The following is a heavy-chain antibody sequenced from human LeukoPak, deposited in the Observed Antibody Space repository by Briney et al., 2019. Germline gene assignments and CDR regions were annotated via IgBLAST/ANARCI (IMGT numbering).Heavy chain of an antibody. CDR3: ARSATVTTGYFDY. CDR1: GGSISSSNW. J-gene: IGHJ4*02. Sequence: SETLSLTCAVSGGSISSSNWWSWVRPPPGKGLEWIGSLYYSGSTYFNPSLKSRVTISLDTSKNQFSLKLSSVTAADTAVYYCARSATVTTGYFDYWGQGTLVTVSS. CDR2: LYYSGST. D-gene: IGHD4-17*01. V-gene: IGHV4-4*02.